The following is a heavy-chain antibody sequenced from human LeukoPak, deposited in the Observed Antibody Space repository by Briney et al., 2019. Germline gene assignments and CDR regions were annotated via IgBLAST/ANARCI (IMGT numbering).Heavy chain of an antibody. CDR1: GGSISSSSYY. V-gene: IGHV4-39*01. CDR3: ARLLLGGIAAAGPIYY. D-gene: IGHD6-13*01. J-gene: IGHJ4*02. Sequence: PSETLSLTCTVSGGSISSSSYYWGWIRQPPGKGLEWIGSIYYSGSTYYNPSLKSRVTISVDTSKNQFSLKLSSVTAADTAVYYCARLLLGGIAAAGPIYYWGQGTLVTVSS. CDR2: IYYSGST.